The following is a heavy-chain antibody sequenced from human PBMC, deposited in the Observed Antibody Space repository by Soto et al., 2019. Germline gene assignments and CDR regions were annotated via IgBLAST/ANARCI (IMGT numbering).Heavy chain of an antibody. CDR3: ASRYDFWSGYYTRGFDY. V-gene: IGHV3-21*01. CDR1: GFTFSSYS. J-gene: IGHJ4*02. CDR2: ISSSSSYI. D-gene: IGHD3-3*01. Sequence: EVQLVESGGGLVKPGGSLRLSCAASGFTFSSYSMNWVRQAPGKGLEWVSSISSSSSYIYYADSVKGRFTISRDNAKNSLYRQMNSLRAEDTAVYYCASRYDFWSGYYTRGFDYWGQGTLVTVSS.